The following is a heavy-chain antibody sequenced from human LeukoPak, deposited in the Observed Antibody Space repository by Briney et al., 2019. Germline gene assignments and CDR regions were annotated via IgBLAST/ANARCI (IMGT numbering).Heavy chain of an antibody. CDR3: ARGRNYYDSSDYYEGDAFDI. Sequence: ASVKVSCKASGYPFTSYFMHWVRQAPGQGLEWMGIINPSGRSTTYVQQFQGRVTMTRDMSTSTVYMELSSLRSEDTAVYYCARGRNYYDSSDYYEGDAFDIWGQGTVVTVSS. CDR1: GYPFTSYF. V-gene: IGHV1-46*01. CDR2: INPSGRST. D-gene: IGHD3-22*01. J-gene: IGHJ3*02.